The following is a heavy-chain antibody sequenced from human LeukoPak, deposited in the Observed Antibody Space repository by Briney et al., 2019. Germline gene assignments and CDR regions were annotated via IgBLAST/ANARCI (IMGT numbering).Heavy chain of an antibody. CDR1: GFTFSSYA. V-gene: IGHV3-30*04. Sequence: GGSLRLSCAASGFTFSSYAMHWVRQAPGKGLEWVAVISYDGSNKYYADSVKGRFTISRDNSKNTLYLQMNSLRAEDTAVYYCARRSWFHDAFDIWGQGTMVTVSS. CDR3: ARRSWFHDAFDI. CDR2: ISYDGSNK. J-gene: IGHJ3*02. D-gene: IGHD3-10*01.